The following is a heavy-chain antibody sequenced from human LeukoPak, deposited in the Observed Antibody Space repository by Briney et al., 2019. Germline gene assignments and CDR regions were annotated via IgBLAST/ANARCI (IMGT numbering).Heavy chain of an antibody. CDR1: GFTFDDYG. D-gene: IGHD6-25*01. J-gene: IGHJ3*02. Sequence: GGSLRLSCAASGFTFDDYGMSWVRQAPGKGREWVSGISWNGGSTGYADSVKGRFTISRDNAKNSLYLQMNSLRAEDTALYYCARPQTGGDALNIWGQGTMVTVSS. V-gene: IGHV3-20*04. CDR2: ISWNGGST. CDR3: ARPQTGGDALNI.